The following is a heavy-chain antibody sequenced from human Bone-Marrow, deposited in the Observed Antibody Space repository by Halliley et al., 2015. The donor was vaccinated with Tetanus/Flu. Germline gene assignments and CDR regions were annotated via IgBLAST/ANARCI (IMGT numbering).Heavy chain of an antibody. CDR3: AGDLFVGSPDYFDY. Sequence: AAPGFTFSSFPFHWVRQAPGKGLEWVAVVSYDGRLKLYADSVKGRFTISRDDSNNTVHLQMNSLKTEDTAVYYCAGDLFVGSPDYFDYWGQGTLVTVSS. D-gene: IGHD3-16*02. J-gene: IGHJ4*02. CDR1: GFTFSSFP. CDR2: VSYDGRLK. V-gene: IGHV3-30*04.